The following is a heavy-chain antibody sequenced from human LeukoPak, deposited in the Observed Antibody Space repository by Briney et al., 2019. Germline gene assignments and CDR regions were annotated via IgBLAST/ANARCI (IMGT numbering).Heavy chain of an antibody. D-gene: IGHD2-21*02. CDR2: IIPIFGTA. CDR3: ARAYCGGDCYPALDAFDI. V-gene: IGHV1-69*05. CDR1: GGTFSSYA. Sequence: SVKVSCKASGGTFSSYAISWVRQAPGQGLEWMGGIIPIFGTANYAQKFQGRVTITTDESTSTAYMELSSLRSEDTAVYYCARAYCGGDCYPALDAFDIWGQGTMVTVSS. J-gene: IGHJ3*02.